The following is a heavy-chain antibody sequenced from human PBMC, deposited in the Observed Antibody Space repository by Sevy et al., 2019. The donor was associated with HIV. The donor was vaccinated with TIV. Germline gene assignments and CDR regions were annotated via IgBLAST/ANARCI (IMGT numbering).Heavy chain of an antibody. J-gene: IGHJ6*02. CDR1: GYTFTGYY. V-gene: IGHV1-2*02. CDR3: ASHVDTAMVTGMDV. D-gene: IGHD5-18*01. Sequence: ASLKVSCKASGYTFTGYYMHWVRQAPGQGLEWMGWINPNSGGTNYAQKFQGRVTMTRDTSISTAYMELSRLRSDDTAVYYCASHVDTAMVTGMDVWGQGTTVTVSS. CDR2: INPNSGGT.